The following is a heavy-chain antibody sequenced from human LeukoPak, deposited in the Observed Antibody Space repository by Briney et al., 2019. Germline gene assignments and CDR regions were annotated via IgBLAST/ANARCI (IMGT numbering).Heavy chain of an antibody. V-gene: IGHV5-51*01. CDR3: ARGAASFSDAFDI. J-gene: IGHJ3*02. D-gene: IGHD6-13*01. CDR2: IYPGDSDT. CDR1: GYSFTSYW. Sequence: GESLKISCKASGYSFTSYWIGWVRQMPGKGLEWMGIIYPGDSDTRYSPSFQGQVTISADRSISTAYLQWSSLKASDTAMYYCARGAASFSDAFDIWGQGTMVTVSS.